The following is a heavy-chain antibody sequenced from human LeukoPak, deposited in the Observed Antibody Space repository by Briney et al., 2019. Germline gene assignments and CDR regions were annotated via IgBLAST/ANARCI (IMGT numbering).Heavy chain of an antibody. Sequence: PSETLSLTCTVPGASITSYFWAWIRQPPGKGLDWIAYISYSGNTNYNPSLKSRVTISIDTSKNQFSLKLRSATAADTAVYYCARADYGDHGTTFDIWGQGTMVTVSS. CDR3: ARADYGDHGTTFDI. CDR2: ISYSGNT. V-gene: IGHV4-59*01. J-gene: IGHJ3*02. D-gene: IGHD4-17*01. CDR1: GASITSYF.